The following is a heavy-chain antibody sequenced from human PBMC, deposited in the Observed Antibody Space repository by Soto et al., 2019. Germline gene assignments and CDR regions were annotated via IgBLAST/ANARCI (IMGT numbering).Heavy chain of an antibody. CDR3: ATYYYGSGSYYRFDY. Sequence: ASVKVSCNASISGFLTCGFSWVRQAPGQGLEWRGWISASDGSSNFAQKFKGRVSMTTERTTGTFTSTAYMDLWGLTSDDTAVYFCATYYYGSGSYYRFDYWGQGSLVTVSS. V-gene: IGHV1-18*01. CDR1: ISGFLTCG. D-gene: IGHD3-10*01. CDR2: ISASDGSS. J-gene: IGHJ4*02.